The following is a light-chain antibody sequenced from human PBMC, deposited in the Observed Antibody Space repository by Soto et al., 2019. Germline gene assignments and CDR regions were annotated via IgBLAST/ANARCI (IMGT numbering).Light chain of an antibody. V-gene: IGKV3-20*01. CDR2: GAS. CDR1: QSVSSNY. J-gene: IGKJ2*01. Sequence: EIVLTQSPGTLSLSPGERATLSCRASQSVSSNYLAWYQQKPGQAPRLLIYGASRRATGIPDRFSGSGSGTDFTLTISRLEPEDFAVYYCQQYGRSLYTFGQGTKVDI. CDR3: QQYGRSLYT.